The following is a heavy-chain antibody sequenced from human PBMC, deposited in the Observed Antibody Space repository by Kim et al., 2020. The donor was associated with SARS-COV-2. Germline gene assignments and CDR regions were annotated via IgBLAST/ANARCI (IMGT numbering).Heavy chain of an antibody. CDR1: GFTFNSYA. CDR2: IGPGGDT. V-gene: IGHV3-23*01. D-gene: IGHD4-17*01. CDR3: AKYTVKTPPDY. Sequence: GGSLRLSCAASGFTFNSYALSWVRQAPVLGLEWVSGIGPGGDTHYVYSVKGRFTISRDNSRTTLSLQMNSLRVEDTAIYYCAKYTVKTPPDYGGQGALVTVSS. J-gene: IGHJ4*02.